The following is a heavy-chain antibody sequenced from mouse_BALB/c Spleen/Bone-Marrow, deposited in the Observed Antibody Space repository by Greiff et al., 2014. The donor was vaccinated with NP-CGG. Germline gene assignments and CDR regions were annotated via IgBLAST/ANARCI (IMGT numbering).Heavy chain of an antibody. V-gene: IGHV14-3*02. J-gene: IGHJ3*01. CDR3: ASDSYGGSYGFAY. CDR1: GFNIKDTY. CDR2: IDPANGNT. D-gene: IGHD1-1*01. Sequence: EVQLQQSGAELVKPGASVKLSCTASGFNIKDTYMHWVKQRPEQGLEWIGRIDPANGNTKYDPKFQGKTTITADTSSNTAYLQLSSLTSEDTTVYYSASDSYGGSYGFAYWGQGTLVTVSA.